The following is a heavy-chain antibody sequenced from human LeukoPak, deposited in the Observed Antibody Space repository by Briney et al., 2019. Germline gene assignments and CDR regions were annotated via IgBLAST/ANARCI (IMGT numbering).Heavy chain of an antibody. CDR2: IKQDGSEK. Sequence: GGSLRLSCAASGFTFSSYWMSWVRQAPGKGLEWVANIKQDGSEKHYVDSVKGRFTTSRDNAKNSLYLQMNSLRAEDTAVYYCTKRVIVAGRTGGLDDWGQGTTVTVSS. CDR1: GFTFSSYW. V-gene: IGHV3-7*03. J-gene: IGHJ6*02. CDR3: TKRVIVAGRTGGLDD. D-gene: IGHD6-13*01.